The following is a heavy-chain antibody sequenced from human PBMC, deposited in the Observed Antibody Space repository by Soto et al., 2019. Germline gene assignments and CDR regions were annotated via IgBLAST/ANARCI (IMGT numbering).Heavy chain of an antibody. CDR3: ARAYSAYDSNFDF. J-gene: IGHJ4*02. CDR2: TYYGSKWYT. CDR1: GDSVSSKNAA. Sequence: PSQTLSLTCDISGDSVSSKNAAWSWIRQSPSRGLEWLGRTYYGSKWYTDYAGSLKSRMTINADTSKNQFSLQLNSVTPEDTAIYYCARAYSAYDSNFDFRGQGTLVTVSS. V-gene: IGHV6-1*01. D-gene: IGHD5-12*01.